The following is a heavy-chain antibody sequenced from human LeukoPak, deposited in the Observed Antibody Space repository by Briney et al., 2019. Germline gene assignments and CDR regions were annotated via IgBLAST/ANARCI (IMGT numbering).Heavy chain of an antibody. CDR1: GYTFTNYG. CDR2: ISGYNGNT. V-gene: IGHV1-18*01. CDR3: ARHGSGRYYPAEGRVDY. Sequence: ASVKVSCKASGYTFTNYGIIWVRQAPGQGLEWIGWISGYNGNTNYAQKVEGRVTMTTDTSASTAYMELRSLRSDDTAVYYCARHGSGRYYPAEGRVDYWGQGTLVTVSS. J-gene: IGHJ4*02. D-gene: IGHD3-10*01.